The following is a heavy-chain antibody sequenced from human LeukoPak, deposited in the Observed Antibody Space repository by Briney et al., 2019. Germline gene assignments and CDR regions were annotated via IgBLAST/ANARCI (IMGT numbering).Heavy chain of an antibody. CDR3: AKDLSEGGIAAAGTSFDY. CDR1: GFTFDDYA. Sequence: GGSLRLSCAASGFTFDDYAMHWGRQAPGKGLEWVSGISWNSGSIGYADSVKGRFTISRDNAKNSLYLQMNSLRAEDTASYYCAKDLSEGGIAAAGTSFDYWGQGTLVTVSS. CDR2: ISWNSGSI. J-gene: IGHJ4*02. V-gene: IGHV3-9*01. D-gene: IGHD6-13*01.